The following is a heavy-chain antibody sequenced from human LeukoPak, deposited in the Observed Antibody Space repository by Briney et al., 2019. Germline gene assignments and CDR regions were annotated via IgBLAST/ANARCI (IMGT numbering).Heavy chain of an antibody. CDR3: AREATTWGPIDY. J-gene: IGHJ4*02. Sequence: SETLSLTCTVSGGSISSYYWSWIRQPPGKGLEWIGYIYYSGSTNYNPSLKSRVTISVDTSKNQFSLKLSSVTAADTAVYYCAREATTWGPIDYWGQGTLVTVSS. CDR2: IYYSGST. V-gene: IGHV4-59*01. D-gene: IGHD4-17*01. CDR1: GGSISSYY.